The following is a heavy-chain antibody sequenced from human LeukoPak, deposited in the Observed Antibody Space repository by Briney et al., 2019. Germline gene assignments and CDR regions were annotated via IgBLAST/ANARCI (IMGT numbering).Heavy chain of an antibody. D-gene: IGHD5-18*01. V-gene: IGHV4-39*01. CDR3: ARHTAMGSPLHY. CDR2: RYYSGST. CDR1: GGSISSSAYY. Sequence: SETLSLTCTVSGGSISSSAYYWGWIRQPPGKGLEWIGSRYYSGSTYYNPSLKTRVTISVDTSKNQFSLNLSSVTAADTAVYCCARHTAMGSPLHYWGQGTLVTVSS. J-gene: IGHJ4*02.